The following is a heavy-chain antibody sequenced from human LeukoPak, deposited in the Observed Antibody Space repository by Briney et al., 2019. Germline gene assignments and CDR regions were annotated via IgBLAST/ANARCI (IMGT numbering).Heavy chain of an antibody. CDR2: INPNSGGT. D-gene: IGHD6-13*01. CDR3: ARDLGSSWYPYYYYMDV. CDR1: GYTFTGYY. Sequence: GASVKVSCKASGYTFTGYYMHWVRQAPGQGLEWMGWINPNSGGTNYAQKFQGRVTMTRDTSISTAYMELSRLRSDDTAVYYCARDLGSSWYPYYYYMDVWGKGTTVTVSS. V-gene: IGHV1-2*02. J-gene: IGHJ6*03.